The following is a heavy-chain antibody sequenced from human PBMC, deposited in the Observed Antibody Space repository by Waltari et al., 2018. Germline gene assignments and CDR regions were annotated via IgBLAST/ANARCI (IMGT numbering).Heavy chain of an antibody. CDR1: GFTFSSYA. Sequence: EVQLLESGGGLVQPGGSLRLSCAASGFTFSSYAMSWVRQAPGKGLEWVSAISGSGGSTYYADSVKGRFTISRDNSKNTLYLQMNSLRAEDTAVYYCAKDRMIVVVITPLDFDYWGQGTLVTVSS. J-gene: IGHJ4*02. V-gene: IGHV3-23*01. CDR2: ISGSGGST. CDR3: AKDRMIVVVITPLDFDY. D-gene: IGHD3-22*01.